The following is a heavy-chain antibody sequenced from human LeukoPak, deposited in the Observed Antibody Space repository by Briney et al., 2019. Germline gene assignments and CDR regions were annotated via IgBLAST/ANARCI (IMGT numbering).Heavy chain of an antibody. Sequence: GGSLRLSCAASGFTLSDYYMSWIRQAPGKGLEWVSYITSSDSTIHYADSVKGRFTISRDNAKNSLYLQMNSLRAEDTAVCYCAREGRCSSTSCFATYYYMDVWGKGTTVTVSS. CDR2: ITSSDSTI. CDR1: GFTLSDYY. J-gene: IGHJ6*03. CDR3: AREGRCSSTSCFATYYYMDV. D-gene: IGHD2-2*01. V-gene: IGHV3-11*04.